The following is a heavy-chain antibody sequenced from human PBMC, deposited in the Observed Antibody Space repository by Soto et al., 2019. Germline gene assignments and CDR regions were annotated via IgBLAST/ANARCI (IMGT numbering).Heavy chain of an antibody. D-gene: IGHD1-26*01. V-gene: IGHV1-24*01. CDR2: FDPEDGET. CDR1: GYTLTELS. J-gene: IGHJ4*02. Sequence: ASVKVSCKVSGYTLTELSMHWVRQAPGKGLEWMGGFDPEDGETIYAQKFQGRVTMTEDTSTDTAYMELSSLRSEDTAVYYCATGEVGATMVLHPNPPFDYCGQGTLVTVSS. CDR3: ATGEVGATMVLHPNPPFDY.